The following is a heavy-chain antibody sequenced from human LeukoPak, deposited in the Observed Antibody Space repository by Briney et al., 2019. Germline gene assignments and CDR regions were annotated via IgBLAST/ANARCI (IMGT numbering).Heavy chain of an antibody. CDR2: IKQDGSEK. CDR3: ARDSAGNDY. J-gene: IGHJ4*02. CDR1: GFTFSTYW. Sequence: GGSLRLSCEASGFTFSTYWMSWVRQAPGKGLEWVANIKQDGSEKYYVDSVKGRFTISGDNAKNSLYLQMNSLRAEDTAMYYCARDSAGNDYWGQGTLVTVSS. V-gene: IGHV3-7*01. D-gene: IGHD6-13*01.